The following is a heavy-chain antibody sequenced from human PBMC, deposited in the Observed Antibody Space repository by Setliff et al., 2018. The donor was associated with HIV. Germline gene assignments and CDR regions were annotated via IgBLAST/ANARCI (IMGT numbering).Heavy chain of an antibody. D-gene: IGHD7-27*01. V-gene: IGHV3-74*01. CDR2: SNSDGSST. CDR3: ARELPGPPGALDI. Sequence: SCAASGFTFNTYWMHWVRQAPGKGLVWVSHSNSDGSSTTYADSVKGRFTISRDNAKNTLYLQMNSLRAEDTAVYFCARELPGPPGALDIWGHGTMVTV. J-gene: IGHJ3*02. CDR1: GFTFNTYW.